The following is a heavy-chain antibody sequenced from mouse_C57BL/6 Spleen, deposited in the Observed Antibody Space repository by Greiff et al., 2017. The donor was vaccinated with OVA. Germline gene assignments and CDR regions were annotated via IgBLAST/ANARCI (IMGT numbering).Heavy chain of an antibody. Sequence: EVKLMESGGGLVKPGGSLKLSCAASGFTFSDYGMHWVRQAPEKGLEWVAYISSGSSTIYYADKVKGRFTISRDNAKNTLFLQMSSLRSEDTAIYYCARSGYDYDDDLDYWGQGTTLTVSS. CDR3: ARSGYDYDDDLDY. V-gene: IGHV5-17*01. J-gene: IGHJ4*01. D-gene: IGHD2-4*01. CDR1: GFTFSDYG. CDR2: ISSGSSTI.